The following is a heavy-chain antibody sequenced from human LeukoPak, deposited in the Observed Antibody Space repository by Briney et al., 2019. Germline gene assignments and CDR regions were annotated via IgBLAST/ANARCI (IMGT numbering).Heavy chain of an antibody. CDR3: ARDRTFYDSSAYYDAFDI. Sequence: GGSLRLSCAASGFIFSSYWMDWVRQAPGKGLEWVANIKQDGSEKYYVDSVKGRFTISRDNAKNSLYLQMNSLRADDTAVYYCARDRTFYDSSAYYDAFDIWGQGTMVTVSS. V-gene: IGHV3-7*01. CDR2: IKQDGSEK. D-gene: IGHD3-22*01. CDR1: GFIFSSYW. J-gene: IGHJ3*02.